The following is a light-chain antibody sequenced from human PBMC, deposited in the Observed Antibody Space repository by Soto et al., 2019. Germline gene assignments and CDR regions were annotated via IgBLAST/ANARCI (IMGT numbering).Light chain of an antibody. CDR3: QQKNKWPPVT. V-gene: IGKV3-15*01. J-gene: IGKJ4*01. Sequence: EVVMTQSPATVSVSPGEGVTLSCRASQTISNDLAWYQQKPGQAPRLLIYGASTRTTGVPARFSGGGSGTEFTLPISSLQSEDFAFYYGQQKNKWPPVTFGGGTKVEIK. CDR1: QTISND. CDR2: GAS.